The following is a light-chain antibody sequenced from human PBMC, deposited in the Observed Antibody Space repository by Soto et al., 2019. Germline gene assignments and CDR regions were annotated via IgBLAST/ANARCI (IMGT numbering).Light chain of an antibody. V-gene: IGLV2-14*01. CDR2: DVS. CDR3: SSYTSSSTLGGV. CDR1: SSDVGGYNY. Sequence: QSALTQPASVSGSPGQSITISCTGTSSDVGGYNYVSWYQQHPGKAPKLMIYDVSNRPSGVSNRFSGSKSGNTASLIISGLQAEDEADYYCSSYTSSSTLGGVFGTGTKLTVL. J-gene: IGLJ1*01.